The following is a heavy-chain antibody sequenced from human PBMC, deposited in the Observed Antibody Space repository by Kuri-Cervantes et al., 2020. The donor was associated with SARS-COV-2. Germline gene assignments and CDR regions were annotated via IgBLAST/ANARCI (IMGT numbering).Heavy chain of an antibody. Sequence: GESLKISCAASGFTFSSYWMSWVRQAPGKGLEWVAYIKQDGSEKYYVDSVKGRFTISRDNAKNSLYLQMNSLRAEDTAVYYCARDVGGDPYGYWGQGTLVTVSS. D-gene: IGHD2-15*01. CDR2: IKQDGSEK. CDR3: ARDVGGDPYGY. CDR1: GFTFSSYW. V-gene: IGHV3-7*01. J-gene: IGHJ4*02.